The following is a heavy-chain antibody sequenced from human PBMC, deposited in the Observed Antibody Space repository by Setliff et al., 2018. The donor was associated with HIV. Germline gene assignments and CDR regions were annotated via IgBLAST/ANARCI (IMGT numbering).Heavy chain of an antibody. D-gene: IGHD1-7*01. J-gene: IGHJ4*02. V-gene: IGHV4-4*09. CDR2: IHTRGSI. CDR3: VRHPREEPQRNYKFDS. CDR1: GGSLSGDY. Sequence: SSETLSLTCTVSGGSLSGDYWSWIRQSPGKGLEWIGYIHTRGSINYIPSLKARATVSLDTSKNQSFLRLTSVTAADTAIYYCVRHPREEPQRNYKFDSWGQGMLVNVSS.